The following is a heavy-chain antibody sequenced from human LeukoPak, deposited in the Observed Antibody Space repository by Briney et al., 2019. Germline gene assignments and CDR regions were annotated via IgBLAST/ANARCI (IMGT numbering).Heavy chain of an antibody. CDR2: IRYDETIK. Sequence: GGSLRLSCAGSGFIFSNYGMFWVRQAPGKGLEWVAFIRYDETIKYYADSVKGRFTISRDNSQNTVYLQMNSLRAEDTAVYYCVKDDPTAYFDYWGQGTLVTVSS. V-gene: IGHV3-30*02. CDR3: VKDDPTAYFDY. J-gene: IGHJ4*02. CDR1: GFIFSNYG. D-gene: IGHD4-17*01.